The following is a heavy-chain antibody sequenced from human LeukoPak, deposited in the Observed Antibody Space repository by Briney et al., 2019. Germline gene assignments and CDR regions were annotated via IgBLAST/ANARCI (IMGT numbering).Heavy chain of an antibody. D-gene: IGHD2-2*01. V-gene: IGHV1-46*03. Sequence: ASVKVSCXASGYTFTSYYMHWVRQAPGQGLEWMGIINPSGGSTSYAQKFQGRVTMTRDTSTSTVYMELSSLRSEDTAVYYCARDLGYCSSTSCYYYMDVWGKGTTVAVSS. CDR1: GYTFTSYY. CDR3: ARDLGYCSSTSCYYYMDV. J-gene: IGHJ6*03. CDR2: INPSGGST.